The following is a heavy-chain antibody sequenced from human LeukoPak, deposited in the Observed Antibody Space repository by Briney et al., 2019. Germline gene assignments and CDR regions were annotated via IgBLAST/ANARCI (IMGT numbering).Heavy chain of an antibody. J-gene: IGHJ4*02. V-gene: IGHV1-18*04. CDR1: GYTFTGYY. CDR3: ARKTTQDY. D-gene: IGHD1/OR15-1a*01. Sequence: ASVKVSCKASGYTFTGYYMHWVRQAPGQGLEWMGWISAYNGNTNYAQKLQGRVTMTTDTSTSTAYMELRSLRSDDTAVYYCARKTTQDYWGQGTLVTVSS. CDR2: ISAYNGNT.